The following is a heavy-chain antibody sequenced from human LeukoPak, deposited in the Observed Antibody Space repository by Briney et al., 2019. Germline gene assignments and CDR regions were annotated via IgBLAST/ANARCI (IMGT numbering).Heavy chain of an antibody. Sequence: SLRVSCEASGGTFSSYAISWVRQAPGQGLEWMSRIIPIVGIANSAQTLQGRVTISADKSTSTAYMELRSRMSEDATVDYCASCGRGGSSWGQGTLVTVSS. V-gene: IGHV1-69*04. CDR1: GGTFSSYA. CDR2: IIPIVGIA. J-gene: IGHJ5*02. CDR3: ASCGRGGSS. D-gene: IGHD5-12*01.